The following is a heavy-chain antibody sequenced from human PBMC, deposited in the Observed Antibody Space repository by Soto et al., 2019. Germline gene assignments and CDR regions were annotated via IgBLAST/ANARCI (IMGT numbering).Heavy chain of an antibody. J-gene: IGHJ5*02. Sequence: SETLSLTCTVSGGSISSYYWSWIRQPPGKGLEWIGYIYYSGSTNYNPSLKSRVTISVDTSKNQFSLKLSSVTAADTAVYYCARGGPVDIVVVVAATLGWFDPWGQGTLVTVSS. CDR1: GGSISSYY. CDR2: IYYSGST. D-gene: IGHD2-15*01. V-gene: IGHV4-59*08. CDR3: ARGGPVDIVVVVAATLGWFDP.